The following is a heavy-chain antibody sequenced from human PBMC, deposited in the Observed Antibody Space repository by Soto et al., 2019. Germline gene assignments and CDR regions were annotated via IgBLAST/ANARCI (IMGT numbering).Heavy chain of an antibody. CDR1: GGSISSSTYY. D-gene: IGHD2-15*01. V-gene: IGHV4-39*01. Sequence: QLQLQESGPGLVKPSETLSLTCTVSGGSISSSTYYWGWIRQPPGGGLEWIGSVFHTGSTYYNPSLKSRVTMSVDTSNNQFSLNLRSVTAKDTSMYYCASLYYSRNSWGQGTLVIVSS. CDR2: VFHTGST. J-gene: IGHJ4*02. CDR3: ASLYYSRNS.